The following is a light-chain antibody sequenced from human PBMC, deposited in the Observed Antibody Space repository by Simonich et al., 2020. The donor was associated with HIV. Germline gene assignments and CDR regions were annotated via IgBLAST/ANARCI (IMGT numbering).Light chain of an antibody. Sequence: IVMTQSPVTLSVSPGERATLSCRARQSVSSNLVWYQQKAGQAPRLLSHGASTRATGIPGRVSGSGSGTEFTLTISSMQSEDFAVYYCQQYNKWPTFGGGTKVEIK. CDR3: QQYNKWPT. CDR2: GAS. J-gene: IGKJ4*01. CDR1: QSVSSN. V-gene: IGKV3-15*01.